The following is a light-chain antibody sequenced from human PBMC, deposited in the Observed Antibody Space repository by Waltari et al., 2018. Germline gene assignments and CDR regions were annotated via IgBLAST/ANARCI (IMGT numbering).Light chain of an antibody. J-gene: IGKJ1*01. Sequence: EIVLTQSPATLSVSPGERAPLSCRASQSVSSNLAWYQQKPGQAPRLLIYGASTRATGIPARFSGSGSGTEFTLTISSLQSEDFAVYYCQQYNNWSPETFGQGTKVEIK. CDR2: GAS. V-gene: IGKV3-15*01. CDR1: QSVSSN. CDR3: QQYNNWSPET.